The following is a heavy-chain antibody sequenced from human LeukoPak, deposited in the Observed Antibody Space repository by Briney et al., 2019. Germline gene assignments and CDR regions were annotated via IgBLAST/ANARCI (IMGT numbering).Heavy chain of an antibody. CDR3: ARDGTAAEDY. D-gene: IGHD6-13*01. CDR2: ISSSSYI. CDR1: VFTFCSYS. V-gene: IGHV3-21*01. J-gene: IGHJ4*02. Sequence: GGSLRLSCAPSVFTFCSYSMKWVRQSPGKGLEWVSSISSSSYIYYADPVKGRFTISRDNAKYSLYLQMNSLRAEDTAVYYCARDGTAAEDYWGQGTLVTVSS.